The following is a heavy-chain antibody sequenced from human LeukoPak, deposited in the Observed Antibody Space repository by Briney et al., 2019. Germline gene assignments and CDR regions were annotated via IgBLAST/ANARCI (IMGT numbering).Heavy chain of an antibody. Sequence: SSETLSLTCTVSGGSISSYYWGWIRQPPGKGLEWIGYIYYSGSTNYNPSLKSRVTISVDTSKNQFSLKLSSVTAADTAVYYCARWGFASGTYYFDYWGQGTLVTVSS. V-gene: IGHV4-59*01. J-gene: IGHJ4*02. D-gene: IGHD3-10*01. CDR3: ARWGFASGTYYFDY. CDR2: IYYSGST. CDR1: GGSISSYY.